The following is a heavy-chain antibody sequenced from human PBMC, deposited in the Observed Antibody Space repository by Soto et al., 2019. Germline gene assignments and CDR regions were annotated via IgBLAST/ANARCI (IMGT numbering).Heavy chain of an antibody. Sequence: GGSLRLSXEASGFTFSTYDMHWVRQAPGKGLEWVALISYDGRNKYYADSVKGRFTLSRDNSKNSLYLQMNTLRAEDTAVYYCASFCSSTACYVSGMDVWGHGTMVTVSS. CDR1: GFTFSTYD. V-gene: IGHV3-30*03. CDR2: ISYDGRNK. J-gene: IGHJ6*02. CDR3: ASFCSSTACYVSGMDV. D-gene: IGHD2-2*01.